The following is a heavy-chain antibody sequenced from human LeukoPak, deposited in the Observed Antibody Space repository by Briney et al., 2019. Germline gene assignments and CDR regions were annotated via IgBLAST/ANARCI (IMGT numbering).Heavy chain of an antibody. CDR2: MNPINGNT. V-gene: IGHV1-8*01. CDR3: VRDGEGVAISVNFWFDP. CDR1: GFTLTSYD. J-gene: IGHJ5*02. D-gene: IGHD3-10*01. Sequence: ASVKVSCKASGFTLTSYDINWVRQAPGQGLEWMGWMNPINGNTGYARKFQGRVTMTRDTSISTAYMELRSLTSEDTAIYYCVRDGEGVAISVNFWFDPWGRGTLVTVSS.